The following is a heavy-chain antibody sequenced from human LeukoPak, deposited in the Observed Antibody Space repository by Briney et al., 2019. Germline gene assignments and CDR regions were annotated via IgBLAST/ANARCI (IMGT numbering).Heavy chain of an antibody. CDR1: GESISSGDYY. CDR2: IYYSGNT. J-gene: IGHJ4*02. V-gene: IGHV4-30-4*01. Sequence: SETLSLTCTVSGESISSGDYYWSWIRQPPGKGLEWIGYIYYSGNTYYNPSLKSRVTISVDTSKNQFSLKLNSVTVADTAVYYCAREDRLSRYFDYWGRGTLVTVSS. CDR3: AREDRLSRYFDY.